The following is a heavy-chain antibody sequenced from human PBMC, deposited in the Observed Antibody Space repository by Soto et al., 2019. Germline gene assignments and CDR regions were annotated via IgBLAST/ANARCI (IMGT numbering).Heavy chain of an antibody. CDR1: GFTFDDYA. J-gene: IGHJ3*02. Sequence: DVQLVESGGGLVQPGRSLRLSCAASGFTFDDYAMHWVRQAPGKGLEWVSGISWNSGSIGYADSVKGRFTISRDNAKNSLYLQMNSLRAEDTALYYCAKDIVGAKYYDFWSGYYSDAFDIWGQGTMVTVSS. V-gene: IGHV3-9*01. CDR2: ISWNSGSI. CDR3: AKDIVGAKYYDFWSGYYSDAFDI. D-gene: IGHD3-3*01.